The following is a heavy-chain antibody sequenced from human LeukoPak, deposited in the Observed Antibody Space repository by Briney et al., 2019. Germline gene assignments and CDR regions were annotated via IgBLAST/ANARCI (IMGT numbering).Heavy chain of an antibody. J-gene: IGHJ4*02. Sequence: PSETLPLTCTVSGGPISSSRYYWDWVRQPPGKGLEWIGGIYYSGSTYYNPSLKSRVTISVDTSKNQFSLKLSSVTAADTAVYYCASRSGDFDYWGQGTLVTVSS. CDR2: IYYSGST. V-gene: IGHV4-39*07. CDR3: ASRSGDFDY. D-gene: IGHD3-10*01. CDR1: GGPISSSRYY.